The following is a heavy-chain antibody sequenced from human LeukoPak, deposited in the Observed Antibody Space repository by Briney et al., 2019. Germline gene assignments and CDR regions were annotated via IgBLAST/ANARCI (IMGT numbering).Heavy chain of an antibody. Sequence: GGSLRLSCAASGFTFSSYAMSWFRQAPGKGLEWVSGITSGFTPHYADSVKGRFTISRDNSKNTFHLQMNSLRAEDTAVYYCAKDYSDSRVGDVFFEYWGQGTLVTVSS. V-gene: IGHV3-23*01. CDR1: GFTFSSYA. D-gene: IGHD1-26*01. J-gene: IGHJ4*02. CDR2: ITSGFTP. CDR3: AKDYSDSRVGDVFFEY.